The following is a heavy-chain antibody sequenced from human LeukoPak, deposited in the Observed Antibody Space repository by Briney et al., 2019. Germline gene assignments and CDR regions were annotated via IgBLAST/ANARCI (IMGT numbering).Heavy chain of an antibody. CDR1: GYTFTGYY. CDR2: INPNSGGT. J-gene: IGHJ5*02. CDR3: ARGYMVRGVPNRWFDP. D-gene: IGHD3-10*01. V-gene: IGHV1-2*02. Sequence: ASVKVSCKASGYTFTGYYMHWVRQAPGQGLEWMGWINPNSGGTNYAQKFQGRVTMTRDTSISTAYMELSRLRSDDTAVYYCARGYMVRGVPNRWFDPWGQGTLVTVSS.